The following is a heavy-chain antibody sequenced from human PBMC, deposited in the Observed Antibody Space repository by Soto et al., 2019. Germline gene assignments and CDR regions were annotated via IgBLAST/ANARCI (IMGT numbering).Heavy chain of an antibody. J-gene: IGHJ4*02. V-gene: IGHV4-59*08. Sequence: QVQLQESGPGLVKPSETLSLTCTVSGGFVNNNDWCWIRQPPGKGLEWIGSIYYTGSTNYKPSLKRRLTIPLQTPRNQISQKLSCVTAADTAVYYCARQRWFEYWGLGALVTVSS. CDR3: ARQRWFEY. CDR2: IYYTGST. CDR1: GGFVNNND.